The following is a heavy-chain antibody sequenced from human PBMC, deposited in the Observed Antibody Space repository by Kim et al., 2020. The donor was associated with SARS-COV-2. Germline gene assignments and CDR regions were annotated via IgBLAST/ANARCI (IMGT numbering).Heavy chain of an antibody. J-gene: IGHJ2*01. Sequence: GGSLRLSCAASGFPFSHYGMHWVRQAPGKGLEWVAAVRAGSDASTKYYADSVQGRFTISRDNYENTLYLQMNSLRDEDTAVYFCARDCDTPGYYWFYDVWGRGAQVKVSS. D-gene: IGHD3-9*01. CDR3: ARDCDTPGYYWFYDV. CDR1: GFPFSHYG. CDR2: VRAGSDASTK. V-gene: IGHV3-33*01.